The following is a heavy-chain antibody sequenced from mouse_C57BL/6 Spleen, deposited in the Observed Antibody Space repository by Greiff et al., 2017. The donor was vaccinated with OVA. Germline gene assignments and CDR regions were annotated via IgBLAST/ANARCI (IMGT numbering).Heavy chain of an antibody. Sequence: EVKLVESGGGLVKPGGSLKLSCAASGFTFSSYAMSWVRQTPEKRLEWVATISDGGSYTYYPDNVKGRFTISRDNDKNNLYLQMSHLKSEDTAMYYCARATGSFDDWGQGTTLTVSS. CDR1: GFTFSSYA. CDR3: ARATGSFDD. D-gene: IGHD4-1*01. V-gene: IGHV5-4*03. CDR2: ISDGGSYT. J-gene: IGHJ2*01.